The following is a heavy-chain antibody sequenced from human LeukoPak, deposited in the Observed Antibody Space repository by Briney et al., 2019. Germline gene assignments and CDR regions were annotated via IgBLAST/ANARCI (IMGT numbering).Heavy chain of an antibody. V-gene: IGHV4-59*08. CDR3: ARQVQGWFDP. CDR2: IYYSGST. J-gene: IGHJ5*02. Sequence: SETLSLTCTVPGGSISSYYWSWIRQPPGKGLEWIGYIYYSGSTNYNPSLKGRVTISVDTSKNQFSLKLSSVTAADTAVYYCARQVQGWFDPWGQGTLVTVSS. CDR1: GGSISSYY.